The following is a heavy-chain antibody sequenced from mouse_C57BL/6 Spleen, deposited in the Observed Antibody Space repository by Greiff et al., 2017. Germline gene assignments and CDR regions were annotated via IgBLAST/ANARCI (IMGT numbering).Heavy chain of an antibody. J-gene: IGHJ2*01. V-gene: IGHV5-16*01. Sequence: EVQLVESEGGLVQPGSSMKLSCTASGFTFSDYYMAWVRQVPEKGLEWVANINYDGSSTYYLDSLKSRFIISRDNAKNILYLQMSSLKSEDTATYYCAREAGSYYFDYWGQGTTLTVSS. CDR1: GFTFSDYY. CDR2: INYDGSST. CDR3: AREAGSYYFDY.